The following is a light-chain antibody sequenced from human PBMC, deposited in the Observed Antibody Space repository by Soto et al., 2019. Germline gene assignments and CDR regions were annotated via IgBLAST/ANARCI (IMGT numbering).Light chain of an antibody. CDR1: SSDIGAYNY. CDR3: SSYTSGSTPWV. V-gene: IGLV2-14*01. CDR2: EVS. J-gene: IGLJ3*02. Sequence: QSALTQPASVSGSPGQSITISCTGTSSDIGAYNYVSWFQRHPGKAPKLLIREVSNRPSGVSNRFSGSKSGNTASLTISGLQAEDEADYYCSSYTSGSTPWVFGGGTKVTVL.